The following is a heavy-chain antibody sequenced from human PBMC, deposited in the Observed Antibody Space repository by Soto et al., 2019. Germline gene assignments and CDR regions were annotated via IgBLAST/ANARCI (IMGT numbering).Heavy chain of an antibody. CDR2: FDPEDGET. CDR1: GYTLTELS. D-gene: IGHD2-21*02. J-gene: IGHJ6*02. V-gene: IGHV1-24*01. CDR3: ATRVVVTAIVYYGMDV. Sequence: ASVKVSCKVSGYTLTELSMHWVRQAPGKGLEWMGGFDPEDGETIYAQKFQGRVTMTEDTSTDTAYMELSSLRSEDTAVYYCATRVVVTAIVYYGMDVWGQGTTVTVSS.